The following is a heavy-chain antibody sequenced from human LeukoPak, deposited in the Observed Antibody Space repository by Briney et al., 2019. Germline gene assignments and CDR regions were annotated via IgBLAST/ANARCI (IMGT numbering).Heavy chain of an antibody. V-gene: IGHV3-66*01. Sequence: GGSLRLSCAASGFTVSSNYMSWVRQAPGKGLEWVSVIYSGGSTYYADSVKGRFTISRDNSKNTLYLQMNSLRAEDTAVYYCASGSYDSVYYYGMDIWGQGTTVTVSS. CDR1: GFTVSSNY. D-gene: IGHD1-26*01. J-gene: IGHJ6*02. CDR3: ASGSYDSVYYYGMDI. CDR2: IYSGGST.